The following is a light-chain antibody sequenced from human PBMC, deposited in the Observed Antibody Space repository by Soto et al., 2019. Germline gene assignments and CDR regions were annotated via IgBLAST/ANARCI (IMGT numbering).Light chain of an antibody. CDR3: QQSYGTPRT. Sequence: DIQMTQSPSSLSASVGDRVTITCRASQSISSYLSWYQQKPGKAPKVLIFAASTLQGGVPSRFSGSGSGTDVTLTISSLQPEDFATYYCQQSYGTPRTFGPGTTVGI. CDR2: AAS. V-gene: IGKV1-39*01. CDR1: QSISSY. J-gene: IGKJ3*01.